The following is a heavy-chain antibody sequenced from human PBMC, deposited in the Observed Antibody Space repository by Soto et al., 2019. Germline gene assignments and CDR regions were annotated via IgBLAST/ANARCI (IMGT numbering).Heavy chain of an antibody. V-gene: IGHV1-46*01. D-gene: IGHD3-9*01. CDR1: GYTFTSYY. CDR2: INPSGGST. CDR3: ARWDWSVVQFDY. J-gene: IGHJ4*02. Sequence: GASVKVSGKASGYTFTSYYMHCVRRAPGQVLEWMGIINPSGGSTSYAQKFQGRVTMTRDTSTSTVYMELSSLRSEDTAVYYCARWDWSVVQFDYWGQGTLVTVSS.